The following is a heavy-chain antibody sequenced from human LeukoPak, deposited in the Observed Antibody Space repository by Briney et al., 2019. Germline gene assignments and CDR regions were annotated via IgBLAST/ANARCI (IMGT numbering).Heavy chain of an antibody. D-gene: IGHD3-10*01. Sequence: SETLSLTCTVSGGSISSYYWSWIRQPPGKGLEWIGYIYTSGSTNYNPSLKSRVTISVDTSKNQLSLKLSSVTAADTAVYFCAKRGIVIRGFLIGFHKEAYYFDYWGQGILVTVSS. V-gene: IGHV4-4*09. J-gene: IGHJ4*02. CDR3: AKRGIVIRGFLIGFHKEAYYFDY. CDR1: GGSISSYY. CDR2: IYTSGST.